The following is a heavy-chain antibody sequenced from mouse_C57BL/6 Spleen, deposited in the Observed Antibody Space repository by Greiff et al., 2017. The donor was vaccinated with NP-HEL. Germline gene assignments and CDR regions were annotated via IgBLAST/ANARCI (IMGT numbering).Heavy chain of an antibody. J-gene: IGHJ1*03. V-gene: IGHV1-81*01. CDR2: IYPRSGNT. CDR1: GYTFTSYG. Sequence: VQLQQSGAELARPGASVKLSCKASGYTFTSYGISWVKQRTGQGLEWIGEIYPRSGNTYYNEKFKGKATLTADKSSSTAYMELRSLTSEDSAVYFCARFQSYSSNYDWYFDVWGTGTTVTVSS. D-gene: IGHD2-5*01. CDR3: ARFQSYSSNYDWYFDV.